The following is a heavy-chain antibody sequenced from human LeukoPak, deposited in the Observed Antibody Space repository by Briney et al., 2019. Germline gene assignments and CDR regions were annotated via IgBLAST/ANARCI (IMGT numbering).Heavy chain of an antibody. CDR1: GGSISSSNW. D-gene: IGHD6-13*01. CDR3: ARDLMGIAYRGAFYY. J-gene: IGHJ4*02. CDR2: IYHSGST. Sequence: SGTLSLTCAVSGGSISSSNWWSWVRQPPGKGLEWIGEIYHSGSTNYNPSLKSRVTISVDTSKNQFSLKLSSVTAADTAVYYCARDLMGIAYRGAFYYWGQGTLVTVSS. V-gene: IGHV4-4*02.